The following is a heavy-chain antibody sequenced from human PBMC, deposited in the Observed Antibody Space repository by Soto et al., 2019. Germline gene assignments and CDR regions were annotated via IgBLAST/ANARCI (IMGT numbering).Heavy chain of an antibody. CDR1: GGTFSSYT. V-gene: IGHV1-69*02. D-gene: IGHD5-12*01. CDR2: IIPILGIA. CDR3: ARLATPRQENQFQH. J-gene: IGHJ1*01. Sequence: ASVKVSCKASGGTFSSYTISWVRQAPGQGLEWMGRIIPILGIANYAQKFQGRVTITADKSTSTAYMELSSLRSEDTAVYYCARLATPRQENQFQHWGQGTLVTVSS.